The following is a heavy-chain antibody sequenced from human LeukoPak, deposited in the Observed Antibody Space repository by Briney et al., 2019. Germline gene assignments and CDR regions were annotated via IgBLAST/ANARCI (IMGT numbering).Heavy chain of an antibody. CDR2: ISSSGSTI. J-gene: IGHJ3*02. CDR3: ARVRSGYYHDAFDI. Sequence: PGGSLRLSCAASGFTFSDYYMSWIRQAPGTGLEWVSYISSSGSTIYYADFVKGRFTISRDNAKNSLHLQMNSLRVEDTAVYYCARVRSGYYHDAFDIWGQGTMVTVSS. CDR1: GFTFSDYY. D-gene: IGHD3-22*01. V-gene: IGHV3-11*04.